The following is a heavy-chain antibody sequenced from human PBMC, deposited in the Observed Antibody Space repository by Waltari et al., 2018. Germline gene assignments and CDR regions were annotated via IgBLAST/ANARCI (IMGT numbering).Heavy chain of an antibody. D-gene: IGHD3-10*01. Sequence: QVQLQQWGAGLLKPSETLSLNCAVYGGSFSGYYWSWIRPPPGKGLEWIGEINHSGSTNYNPSLKSRVTISVDTSKNQFSLKLSSVTAADTAVYYCARGRLLWFGETFDYWGQGTLVTVSS. CDR1: GGSFSGYY. CDR3: ARGRLLWFGETFDY. V-gene: IGHV4-34*01. CDR2: INHSGST. J-gene: IGHJ4*02.